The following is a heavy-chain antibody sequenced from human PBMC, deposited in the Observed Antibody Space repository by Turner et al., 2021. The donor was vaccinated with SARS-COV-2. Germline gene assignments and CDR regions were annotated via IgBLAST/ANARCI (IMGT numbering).Heavy chain of an antibody. CDR3: TTPPVAGLVVIDDDYYYGMDV. CDR1: GFTFSGSA. Sequence: EVQLVESGGGLVQPGGSLKLSFAASGFTFSGSAMHWVRHASGKGLEWVGRSRSKANSYATAYAASVKGRFTISRDDSKNTAYLQMNSLKTEDTAVYYCTTPPVAGLVVIDDDYYYGMDVWGQGTTVTVSS. J-gene: IGHJ6*02. V-gene: IGHV3-73*01. CDR2: SRSKANSYAT. D-gene: IGHD3-22*01.